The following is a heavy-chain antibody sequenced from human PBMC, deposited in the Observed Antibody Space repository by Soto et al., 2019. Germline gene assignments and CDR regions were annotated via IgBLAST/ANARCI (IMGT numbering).Heavy chain of an antibody. CDR1: GFTFSSYA. Sequence: GGSLRLSCAASGFTFSSYAMHWVRQAPGKGLEWVAVISYDGSNKYYADSVKGRFTISRDNSKNTLYLQMNSLRAEDTAVYYCAKLSSGYWGQGTLVTVSS. D-gene: IGHD3-22*01. CDR2: ISYDGSNK. J-gene: IGHJ4*02. V-gene: IGHV3-30*18. CDR3: AKLSSGY.